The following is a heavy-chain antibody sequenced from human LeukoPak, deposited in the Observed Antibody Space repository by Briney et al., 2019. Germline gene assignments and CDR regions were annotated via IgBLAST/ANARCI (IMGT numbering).Heavy chain of an antibody. CDR2: IIPILGIA. D-gene: IGHD2-15*01. Sequence: SVKVSCKASGGTFSSYAISWVRQAPGQGLEWMGRIIPILGIANYAQKFQGRVTITADKSTSTAYMELSSLRSEDTAVYYCARIEGYCSGGSCYSGYYYYGMDVWGQGTTVTVSS. CDR3: ARIEGYCSGGSCYSGYYYYGMDV. CDR1: GGTFSSYA. V-gene: IGHV1-69*04. J-gene: IGHJ6*02.